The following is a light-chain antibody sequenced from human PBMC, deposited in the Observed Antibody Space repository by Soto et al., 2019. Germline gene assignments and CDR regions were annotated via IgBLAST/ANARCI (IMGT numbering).Light chain of an antibody. Sequence: SYELTQPPSVSVAPGKTASITCGGNNIGSKSVHWYQQKPGQAPILVIDYNSDRPSGIPERFSGSNSGNTATLTITRVEAGDEADFYCQVWDGSSVIFGGGTQLTVL. CDR1: NIGSKS. CDR2: YNS. CDR3: QVWDGSSVI. V-gene: IGLV3-21*04. J-gene: IGLJ2*01.